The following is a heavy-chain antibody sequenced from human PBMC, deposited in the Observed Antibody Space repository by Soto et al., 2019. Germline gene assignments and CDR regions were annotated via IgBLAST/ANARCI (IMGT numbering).Heavy chain of an antibody. J-gene: IGHJ6*02. D-gene: IGHD2-21*02. CDR3: AREGALLFGGNSDYYSTMDV. V-gene: IGHV4-34*01. CDR2: INHSGST. CDR1: GGSFSGYY. Sequence: PSETLSLTCAVYGGSFSGYYWTWIRQPPGTGLEWIGEINHSGSTSYNPSLKSRVTISIDTSKNQFSLKLSSVTAADTAFYYCAREGALLFGGNSDYYSTMDVWGQGTTVTVSS.